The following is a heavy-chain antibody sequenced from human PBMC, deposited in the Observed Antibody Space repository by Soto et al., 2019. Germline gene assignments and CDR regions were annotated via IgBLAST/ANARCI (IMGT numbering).Heavy chain of an antibody. CDR1: GYTFTNYG. CDR3: ARRRSGYSSDN. V-gene: IGHV1-18*01. J-gene: IGHJ4*02. CDR2: ISAYNGDT. D-gene: IGHD3-22*01. Sequence: GASVKVSCKASGYTFTNYGITWVRQAPGQGLEWMGGISAYNGDTRYAQNLQGRLTMTTDTTTTTAYMELRSLRSDDTAVYYCARRRSGYSSDNWGQGTLVTVSS.